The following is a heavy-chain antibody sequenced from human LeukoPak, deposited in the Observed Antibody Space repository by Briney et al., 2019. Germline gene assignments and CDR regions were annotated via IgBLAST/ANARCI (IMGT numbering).Heavy chain of an antibody. CDR2: VDNDGSST. CDR1: RFTFGSYW. V-gene: IGHV3-74*01. D-gene: IGHD1-7*01. J-gene: IGHJ5*02. CDR3: ARGNYGRFDP. Sequence: GGSLRLSCAASRFTFGSYWMHWVRQAPGEGLVWVSRVDNDGSSTNYADSAKGRFTISRDNAKNTLYLQMSSLRAEDTAMYYCARGNYGRFDPWGQGTLVTVSS.